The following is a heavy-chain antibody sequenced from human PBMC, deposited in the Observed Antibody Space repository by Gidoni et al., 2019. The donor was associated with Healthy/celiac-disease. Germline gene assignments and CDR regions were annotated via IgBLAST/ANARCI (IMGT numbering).Heavy chain of an antibody. J-gene: IGHJ6*02. Sequence: EVQLVESGGGLVQPGGSLRLSCAASGFTFSSYDMHWVRQATGKGLEWVAAIGTAGDTYYPGSVKGRFTISRENAKNSLYLQMNSLRAGDTAVYYCARGGSTVLLWFGEAPYGMDVWGQGTTVTVSS. CDR3: ARGGSTVLLWFGEAPYGMDV. D-gene: IGHD3-10*01. CDR2: IGTAGDT. V-gene: IGHV3-13*04. CDR1: GFTFSSYD.